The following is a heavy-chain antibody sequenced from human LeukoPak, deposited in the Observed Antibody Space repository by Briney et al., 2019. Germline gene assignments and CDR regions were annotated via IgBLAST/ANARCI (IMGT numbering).Heavy chain of an antibody. V-gene: IGHV1-8*01. D-gene: IGHD3-9*01. CDR2: MNPNSGNT. CDR1: GYTFTSYD. Sequence: ASVKVSCKASGYTFTSYDINWVRQATGQGLEWMGWMNPNSGNTGYAQKFQGRVTTTRNTSISTAYMELSSLRSEDTAVYYCATNLLRYFEGNDYWGQGTLVSVSS. J-gene: IGHJ4*02. CDR3: ATNLLRYFEGNDY.